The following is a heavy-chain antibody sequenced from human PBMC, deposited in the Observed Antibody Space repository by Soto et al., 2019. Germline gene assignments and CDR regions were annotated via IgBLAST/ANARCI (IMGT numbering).Heavy chain of an antibody. J-gene: IGHJ4*02. V-gene: IGHV4-38-2*02. CDR1: GYSISSGYY. CDR2: IYHSGST. CDR3: ARVGDSSLDPPDY. D-gene: IGHD3-22*01. Sequence: SETLSLTCTVSGYSISSGYYWGWIRQPPGKGLEWIGSIYHSGSTYYNPSLKSRVTISVDTSKNQFSLKLSSVTAADTAVYYCARVGDSSLDPPDYWGQGTLVTVSS.